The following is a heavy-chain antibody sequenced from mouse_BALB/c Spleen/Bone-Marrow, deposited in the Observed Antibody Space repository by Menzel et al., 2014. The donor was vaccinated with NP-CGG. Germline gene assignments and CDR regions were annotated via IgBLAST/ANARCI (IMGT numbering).Heavy chain of an antibody. CDR3: TRDGKGNYDYAMDY. D-gene: IGHD2-1*01. CDR2: ISSGGSYT. J-gene: IGHJ4*01. CDR1: GFTFSSYT. V-gene: IGHV5-6-4*01. Sequence: DVMLVESGGGLVKPGGSLKLSCAASGFTFSSYTMSWVRQTPEKRLEWVATISSGGSYTYYPDSVKGRFTISRDNAMNTLYLQMSSLKSEDTAMYYCTRDGKGNYDYAMDYWGQGTSVTVSS.